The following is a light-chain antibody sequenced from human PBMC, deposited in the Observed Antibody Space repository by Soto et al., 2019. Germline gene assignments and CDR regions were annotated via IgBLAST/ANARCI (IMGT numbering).Light chain of an antibody. CDR3: QQSYSTAIT. V-gene: IGKV1-39*01. CDR2: AAS. Sequence: DIQMTQSPSSLSASVGDRVTITCRASQSISSYLNWYQQKPGKAPKLLIYAASSLQSGVPSRFSGSQSGTDFTLTISSLQPEDFATYYFQQSYSTAITFGQGTRLEIK. CDR1: QSISSY. J-gene: IGKJ5*01.